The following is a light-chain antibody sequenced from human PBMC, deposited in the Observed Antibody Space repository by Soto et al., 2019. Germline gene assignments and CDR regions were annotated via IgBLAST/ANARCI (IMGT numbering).Light chain of an antibody. CDR3: QHYLNYPIT. CDR2: AAS. Sequence: DIRMTQFPSSVSASVGDRVTITCRASQGVRAWLAWYQQKPGKAPKLLIYAASSLQRGVPSRFSAFGSGTDFTLTITHLQSEDFATYYCQHYLNYPITFGQGTRLEI. V-gene: IGKV1-12*01. CDR1: QGVRAW. J-gene: IGKJ5*01.